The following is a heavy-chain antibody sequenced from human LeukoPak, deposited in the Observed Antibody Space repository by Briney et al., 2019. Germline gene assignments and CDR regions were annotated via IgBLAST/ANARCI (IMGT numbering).Heavy chain of an antibody. V-gene: IGHV3-53*04. CDR1: GFTVSSNY. CDR3: ARVPLHPTISNFDF. J-gene: IGHJ4*02. D-gene: IGHD2/OR15-2a*01. Sequence: GGSLRLSCAASGFTVSSNYMSWVRQAPGKGLERVSVIYNDGRTFYTNSVKGRFTVSRHNAENTLYLQMNSLRAEDTAVYYCARVPLHPTISNFDFWGQGTQVTVSS. CDR2: IYNDGRT.